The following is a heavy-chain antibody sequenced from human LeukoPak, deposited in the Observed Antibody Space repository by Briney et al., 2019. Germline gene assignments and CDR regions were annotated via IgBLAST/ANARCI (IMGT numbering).Heavy chain of an antibody. CDR3: ARLGAMAHFDY. Sequence: GGSLRLSCAASGFTFSSYSMNWVRQAPGKGLEWVSYISSSSSTIYYAGSVKGRFTISRDNAKNSLYLQMNSLRAEDTAVYYCARLGAMAHFDYWGQGTLVTVSS. CDR1: GFTFSSYS. D-gene: IGHD1-26*01. J-gene: IGHJ4*02. CDR2: ISSSSSTI. V-gene: IGHV3-48*01.